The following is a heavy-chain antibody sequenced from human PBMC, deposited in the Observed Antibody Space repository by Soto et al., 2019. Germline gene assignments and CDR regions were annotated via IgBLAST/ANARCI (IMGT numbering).Heavy chain of an antibody. CDR2: IWFNGCNK. CDR3: AKDVVYDGAPNVWFDP. CDR1: GFTFSSYA. Sequence: GGSLRLSCAASGFTFSSYAMRWVRQAPGKGLEWVAAIWFNGCNKYYADSVKGRFTISRDNSKNTLYLQMNSLRAEDTAVYYCAKDVVYDGAPNVWFDPWGQGTLVTVSS. D-gene: IGHD2-8*01. J-gene: IGHJ5*02. V-gene: IGHV3-23*01.